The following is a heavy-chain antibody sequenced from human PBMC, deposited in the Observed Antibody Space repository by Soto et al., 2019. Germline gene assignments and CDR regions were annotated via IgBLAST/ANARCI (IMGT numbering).Heavy chain of an antibody. CDR3: ARVSGYSSRWYPINYYGMDV. D-gene: IGHD6-19*01. V-gene: IGHV1-2*02. J-gene: IGHJ6*02. CDR2: INPNSGGT. Sequence: QVQLVQSGAEVKKPGASVKVSCKASGYTFTGYYMHWVRQAPGQGLEWMGWINPNSGGTNYAQKFQGTVTITRDTSISPAYMELSRLRSDDTAVYYCARVSGYSSRWYPINYYGMDVWGQGTTVTVSS. CDR1: GYTFTGYY.